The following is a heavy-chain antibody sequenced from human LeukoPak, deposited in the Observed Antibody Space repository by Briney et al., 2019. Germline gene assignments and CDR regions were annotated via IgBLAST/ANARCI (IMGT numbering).Heavy chain of an antibody. V-gene: IGHV4-38-2*02. Sequence: SETLSLTCTVSGYSISSGYYWGWIRQPPGKGLEWIGSIYHSGSTYYNPSLKSRVTISVDTSKNQFSLKLSSVTAADTAVYYCARGQEGWFDPWGQGTLVTVSS. CDR1: GYSISSGYY. CDR2: IYHSGST. CDR3: ARGQEGWFDP. J-gene: IGHJ5*02.